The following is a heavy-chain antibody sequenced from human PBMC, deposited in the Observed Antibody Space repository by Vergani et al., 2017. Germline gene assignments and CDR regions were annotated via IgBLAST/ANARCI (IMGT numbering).Heavy chain of an antibody. Sequence: QVQLQEWGAGLLKTSETLSLTCGVSGGSFSDYYWSWIRQPPGKGLEWIGYIYYSGSTYYNPSLKSRVTISVDTSKNQFSLKLSSVTAADTAVYYCARWGIYCSGGSCYSYGMDVWGQGTTVTVSS. D-gene: IGHD2-15*01. J-gene: IGHJ6*02. CDR3: ARWGIYCSGGSCYSYGMDV. CDR1: GGSFSDYY. V-gene: IGHV4-30-4*08. CDR2: IYYSGST.